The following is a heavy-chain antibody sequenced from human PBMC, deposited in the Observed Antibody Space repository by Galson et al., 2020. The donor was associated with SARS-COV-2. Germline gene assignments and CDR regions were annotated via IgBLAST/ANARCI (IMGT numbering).Heavy chain of an antibody. CDR1: GFTFDDYA. D-gene: IGHD3-22*01. Sequence: RLSCAASGFTFDDYAMHWVRQAPGKGLEWVSGISWNSGSIGYADSVKGRFTISRDNAKNSLYLQMNSLRAEDTALYYCAKDIPPYYYDSSGYGAFDIWGQGTMVTVSS. CDR3: AKDIPPYYYDSSGYGAFDI. J-gene: IGHJ3*02. CDR2: ISWNSGSI. V-gene: IGHV3-9*01.